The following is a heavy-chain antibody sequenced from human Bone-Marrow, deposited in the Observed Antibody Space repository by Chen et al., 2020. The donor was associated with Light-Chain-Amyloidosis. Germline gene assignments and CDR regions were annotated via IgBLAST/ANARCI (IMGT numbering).Heavy chain of an antibody. CDR2: IYSTGGT. Sequence: QLQESGPGLVKPSEPLSLTCSVSGASIENHYWTWIRQPAGGGLEWIGRIYSTGGTYFNPSLESRLSMSVDTSKNQFSLNLASITAADTAVYYCASSLVRGAFYGLDVWGQGTAVIVSS. V-gene: IGHV4-4*07. J-gene: IGHJ6*02. D-gene: IGHD3-10*01. CDR1: GASIENHY. CDR3: ASSLVRGAFYGLDV.